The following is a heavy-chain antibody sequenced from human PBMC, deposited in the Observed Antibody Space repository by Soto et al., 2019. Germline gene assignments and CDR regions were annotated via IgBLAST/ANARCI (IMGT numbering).Heavy chain of an antibody. CDR2: ISYDGSNK. Sequence: SLTLSCAASGFNFSSCAINWFRQGPGKGLEGLAVISYDGSNKYYADCVKGRFNISRDNYKNTLYLQMNSMRVEDTAVYYCAREVATIRGVIITYGMDVWGQGTTVTVSS. CDR3: AREVATIRGVIITYGMDV. J-gene: IGHJ6*02. D-gene: IGHD3-10*01. V-gene: IGHV3-30-3*01. CDR1: GFNFSSCA.